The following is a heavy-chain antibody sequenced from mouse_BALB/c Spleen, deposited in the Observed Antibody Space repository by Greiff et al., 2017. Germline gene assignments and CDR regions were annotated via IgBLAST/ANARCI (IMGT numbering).Heavy chain of an antibody. D-gene: IGHD2-4*01. CDR1: GYTFTDYA. J-gene: IGHJ4*01. Sequence: VQLKQSGPELVRPGVSVKISCKGSGYTFTDYAMHWVKQSHAKSLEWIGVISTYYGNTNYNQKFKGKATMTVDKSSSTAYMELARLTSEDSAIYYCARSTMMTTWAMDYWGQGTSVTVSS. V-gene: IGHV1-67*01. CDR2: ISTYYGNT. CDR3: ARSTMMTTWAMDY.